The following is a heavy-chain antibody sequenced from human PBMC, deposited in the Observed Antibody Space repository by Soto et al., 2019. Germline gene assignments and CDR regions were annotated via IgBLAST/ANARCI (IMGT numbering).Heavy chain of an antibody. J-gene: IGHJ1*01. CDR2: IYYSGST. CDR1: GGSISSYY. CDR3: AMRDYGDYGGGDEYFQH. Sequence: PSETLSLTCTVSGGSISSYYWSWIRQPPGKGLEWIGYIYYSGSTNYNPSLKSRVTISVDTSKNQFSLKLSSVTAADTAVYYCAMRDYGDYGGGDEYFQHWGQGTLVTVSS. V-gene: IGHV4-59*08. D-gene: IGHD4-17*01.